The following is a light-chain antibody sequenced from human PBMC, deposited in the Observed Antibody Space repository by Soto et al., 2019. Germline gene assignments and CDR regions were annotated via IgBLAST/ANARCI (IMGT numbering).Light chain of an antibody. CDR1: SSNIGVDYD. J-gene: IGLJ1*01. Sequence: QSVLTQPPSGSGAPGQTVTISFTGGSSNIGVDYDVHWSQQVPGPAPHLVLYSNTARPSGVPDRFSGSRSGSSASLAITGLQAEDEADYYCQSYDSILTGSVFGTGTKVTVL. CDR2: SNT. CDR3: QSYDSILTGSV. V-gene: IGLV1-40*01.